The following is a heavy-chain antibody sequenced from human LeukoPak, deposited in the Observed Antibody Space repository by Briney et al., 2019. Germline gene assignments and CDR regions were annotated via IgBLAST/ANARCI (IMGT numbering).Heavy chain of an antibody. CDR2: INHSGST. V-gene: IGHV4-34*01. CDR1: GGSFSGCY. Sequence: SETLSLTCAVYGGSFSGCYWSWIRQPPGKGLEWIGEINHSGSTNYNPSLKSRVTISVDTSKNQFSLKLSSVTAADTAVYYCARHSTFFGVVIIKGRVRGPFDYWGQGTLVTVSS. CDR3: ARHSTFFGVVIIKGRVRGPFDY. D-gene: IGHD3-3*01. J-gene: IGHJ4*02.